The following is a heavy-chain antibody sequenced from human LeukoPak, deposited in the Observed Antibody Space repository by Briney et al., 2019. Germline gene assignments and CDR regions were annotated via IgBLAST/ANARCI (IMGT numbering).Heavy chain of an antibody. V-gene: IGHV3-53*01. CDR2: IYGGGST. CDR1: GFTVSSNY. Sequence: GGSLRLSCAASGFTVSSNYMSWVRQAPGKGLEWVSLIYGGGSTYYADSVKGRFTISRDNSKNTLYLQMNSLRAEDTAVYYCARDSGYSYGHYWYFDLWGRGTLVSVSS. J-gene: IGHJ2*01. D-gene: IGHD5-18*01. CDR3: ARDSGYSYGHYWYFDL.